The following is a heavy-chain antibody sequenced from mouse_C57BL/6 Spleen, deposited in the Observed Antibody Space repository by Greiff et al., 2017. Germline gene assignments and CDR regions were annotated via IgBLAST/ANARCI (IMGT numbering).Heavy chain of an antibody. J-gene: IGHJ4*01. D-gene: IGHD1-1*01. Sequence: VQLQQSGPELVKPGASVKISCKASGYTFTDYYMNWVKQSHGKGLEWIGDINPNNGGTSYNQKFKGKATLTVDKSSSTAYMELRSLTSEDSAVYYCARYYGSSYAMDYWGQGTSVTVSS. CDR1: GYTFTDYY. CDR3: ARYYGSSYAMDY. V-gene: IGHV1-26*01. CDR2: INPNNGGT.